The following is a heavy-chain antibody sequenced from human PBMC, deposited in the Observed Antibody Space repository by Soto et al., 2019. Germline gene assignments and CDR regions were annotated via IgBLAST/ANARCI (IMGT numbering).Heavy chain of an antibody. CDR1: GFTLSGYS. J-gene: IGHJ6*02. V-gene: IGHV3-30-3*01. CDR3: VRDTNLVATTDYASYGLDV. D-gene: IGHD1-26*01. CDR2: TSHDGSNN. Sequence: QVQLVESGGGVVQPGRSLRLSCAASGFTLSGYSMHWVRQAPGKGLEWVAVTSHDGSNNYYADSVKGRFTISRDNSKNTLYLKMDGLRPEDTAVYFCVRDTNLVATTDYASYGLDVWGQGTTVTVSS.